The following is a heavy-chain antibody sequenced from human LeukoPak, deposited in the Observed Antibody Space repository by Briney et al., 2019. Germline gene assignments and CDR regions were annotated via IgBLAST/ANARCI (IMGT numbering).Heavy chain of an antibody. CDR3: ARLREMATIILSYYFDY. CDR2: IYYSGST. Sequence: SETLSLTCTVSGGSISSSYSYWGWIHQPPGKGLEWIGNIYYSGSTYYNPSLKSRVTISVDTSKNHFSLKLSSVTAADTAVYYCARLREMATIILSYYFDYWGQGTLVTVSS. V-gene: IGHV4-39*02. J-gene: IGHJ4*02. CDR1: GGSISSSYSY. D-gene: IGHD5-24*01.